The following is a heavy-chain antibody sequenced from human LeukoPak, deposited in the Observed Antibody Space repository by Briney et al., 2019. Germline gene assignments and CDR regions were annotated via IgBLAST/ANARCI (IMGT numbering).Heavy chain of an antibody. CDR3: ARGEGCSSKSCYFDY. V-gene: IGHV4-34*01. J-gene: IGHJ4*02. D-gene: IGHD2-2*01. CDR1: GGSFSGYY. CDR2: INHGGST. Sequence: PSETLSLTCAVYGGSFSGYYWSWIRQPPGKGLEWIGEINHGGSTNYNPSLKSRVTISVDTSKNQFSLKLSSVTAADTAVYYSARGEGCSSKSCYFDYWGQGTRVTVSS.